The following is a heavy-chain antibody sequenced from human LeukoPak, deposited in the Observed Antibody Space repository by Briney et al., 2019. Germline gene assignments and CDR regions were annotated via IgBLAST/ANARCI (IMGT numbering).Heavy chain of an antibody. V-gene: IGHV3-21*01. CDR2: ISSSSSYI. CDR1: GFTFSSYS. J-gene: IGHJ4*02. Sequence: GGSLRLSCAASGFTFSSYSMNWVRRAPGKGLEWVSSISSSSSYIYYADSVKGRFTISRDNAKNSLYLQMNSLRAEDTAVYYCARDRRSDNYFDYWGQGTLVTVSS. CDR3: ARDRRSDNYFDY.